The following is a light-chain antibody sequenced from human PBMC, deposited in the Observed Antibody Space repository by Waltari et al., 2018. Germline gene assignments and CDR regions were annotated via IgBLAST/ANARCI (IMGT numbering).Light chain of an antibody. V-gene: IGLV3-21*04. CDR2: YDT. Sequence: SYVLTQPPSVSVAPGKAATITCGGTNFGSKSVHWYQQKPGQAPVLVIKYDTDRPPGVPERILCFNSGNTATLTISRVEGGDEADYYCHVWDSSSDQQEFGGGTKLTVL. CDR3: HVWDSSSDQQE. CDR1: NFGSKS. J-gene: IGLJ2*01.